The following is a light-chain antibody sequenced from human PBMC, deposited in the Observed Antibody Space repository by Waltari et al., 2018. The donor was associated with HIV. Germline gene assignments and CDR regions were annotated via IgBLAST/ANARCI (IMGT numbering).Light chain of an antibody. CDR2: DVD. Sequence: AVTQPASLSGLPGQSTTISCTGGDSDFGLYNFVSWYQQHSGKPPKLILYDVDSRASGVSDRFSGAISGNTASLTISGLRAEDEAHYYCASFTGDNTVMFGGGTEVTVL. V-gene: IGLV2-14*03. CDR3: ASFTGDNTVM. J-gene: IGLJ3*02. CDR1: DSDFGLYNF.